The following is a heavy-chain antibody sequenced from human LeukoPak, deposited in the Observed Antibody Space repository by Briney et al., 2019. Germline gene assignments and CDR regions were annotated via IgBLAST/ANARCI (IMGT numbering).Heavy chain of an antibody. Sequence: GGSLRLSCAASGFTLSSYGMHWLRQAPGKGLGGLSVISYDGSHKYYADSVKGRFTISRDNSKNTLYLQMNSLRAEDTAVYYCAKDRHSSGGSCYPYYYYYYGMAVWGKGTTVTVSS. V-gene: IGHV3-30*18. CDR1: GFTLSSYG. CDR2: ISYDGSHK. J-gene: IGHJ6*04. D-gene: IGHD2-15*01. CDR3: AKDRHSSGGSCYPYYYYYYGMAV.